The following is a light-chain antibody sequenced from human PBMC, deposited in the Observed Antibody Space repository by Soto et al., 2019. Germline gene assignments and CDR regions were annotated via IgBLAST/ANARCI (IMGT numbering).Light chain of an antibody. CDR1: SSDIGRYEF. Sequence: QSALTQPPSASGSLGQSVTISCTGTSSDIGRYEFVSWYQHHPGKAPKLIIYEVTERPSGVPDRFSGSKSGNTASLTVSGLQADDEADYFCCSYAGSTTFYVFGTGTKVTVL. V-gene: IGLV2-8*01. J-gene: IGLJ1*01. CDR2: EVT. CDR3: CSYAGSTTFYV.